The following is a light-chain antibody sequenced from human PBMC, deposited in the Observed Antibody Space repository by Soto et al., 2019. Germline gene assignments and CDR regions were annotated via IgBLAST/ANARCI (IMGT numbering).Light chain of an antibody. CDR1: SSDVGGYNY. V-gene: IGLV2-8*01. Sequence: QSALTQPPSASGSPGQSVTISCTGTSSDVGGYNYVSWYQQHPGKAPQLMIYEVTKRPSGVPDRFSGSKSVNTASLTVSGLKAEDEADYYCSSYAGTTLYVFGAGTKLTVL. CDR2: EVT. J-gene: IGLJ1*01. CDR3: SSYAGTTLYV.